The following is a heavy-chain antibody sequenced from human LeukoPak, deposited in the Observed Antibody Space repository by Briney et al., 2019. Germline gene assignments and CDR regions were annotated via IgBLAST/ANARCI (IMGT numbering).Heavy chain of an antibody. D-gene: IGHD2-8*02. CDR1: GFTFSDFF. Sequence: GGSLRLSCVASGFTFSDFFMSWIRQAPGKGLEWISFISYRADTSYYADSVKGRFTISRDSAKNSVFLQMNSLRVEDTAVYYCASGYRSGYHYWGQGTLVSVSS. CDR2: ISYRADTS. V-gene: IGHV3-11*01. J-gene: IGHJ4*02. CDR3: ASGYRSGYHY.